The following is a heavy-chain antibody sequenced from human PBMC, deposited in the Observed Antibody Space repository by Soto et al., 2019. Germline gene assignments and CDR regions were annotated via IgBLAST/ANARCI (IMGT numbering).Heavy chain of an antibody. CDR1: GYTFTSYD. Sequence: VSVKVSCKASGYTFTSYDISWVRQATGQGLEWMGWMNPNSGNTGYAQKFQGRVTMTRNTSISTAYMELSSLRSEDTAVYYCAITHLRFGEHHYWGQGTLVTVSS. D-gene: IGHD3-10*01. CDR2: MNPNSGNT. V-gene: IGHV1-8*01. CDR3: AITHLRFGEHHY. J-gene: IGHJ4*02.